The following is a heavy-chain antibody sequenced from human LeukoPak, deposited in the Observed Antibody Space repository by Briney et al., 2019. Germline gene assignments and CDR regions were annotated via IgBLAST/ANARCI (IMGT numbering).Heavy chain of an antibody. D-gene: IGHD5-18*01. J-gene: IGHJ3*02. CDR3: AKEGGRGYSDSYAFDI. CDR1: GFTFSSYA. Sequence: PGGSLRLSCAASGFTFSSYAMSWVRQAPGKGLEWVSAISGSGGSTYYADSVKGRFTISRDNSKNTLYLQMNSLRAEDTAVYYCAKEGGRGYSDSYAFDIWGQGTMVTVSS. V-gene: IGHV3-23*01. CDR2: ISGSGGST.